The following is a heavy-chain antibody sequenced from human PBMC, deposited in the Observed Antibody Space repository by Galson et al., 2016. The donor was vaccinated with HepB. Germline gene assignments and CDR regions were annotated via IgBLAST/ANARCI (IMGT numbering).Heavy chain of an antibody. CDR3: ARGRRYDFSSGNPHYGMDV. D-gene: IGHD3-3*01. CDR1: GGSVSSGIYY. V-gene: IGHV4-61*01. Sequence: ETLSLTCTVSGGSVSSGIYYWSWIRQPPGKGLEWIGHIYYTGSTNYNSSLKSRVTISTDRSKNQFSLKLSSVTAADTALYYCARGRRYDFSSGNPHYGMDVWGQGATVIVSS. J-gene: IGHJ6*02. CDR2: IYYTGST.